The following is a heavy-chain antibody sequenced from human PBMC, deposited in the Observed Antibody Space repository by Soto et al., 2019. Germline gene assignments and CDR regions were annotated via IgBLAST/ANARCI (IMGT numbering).Heavy chain of an antibody. CDR1: GGSISCSY. D-gene: IGHD6-19*01. Sequence: SETLSLTCSFSGGSISCSYWSWIRQSPGKGLEWLGYVYYTGSTNYSPSLRSRVSISVDTSKNEFSLRLSSVTAADTAVYFCARSVAVPGAHIDYWGQGTQVTVSS. CDR3: ARSVAVPGAHIDY. V-gene: IGHV4-59*01. J-gene: IGHJ4*02. CDR2: VYYTGST.